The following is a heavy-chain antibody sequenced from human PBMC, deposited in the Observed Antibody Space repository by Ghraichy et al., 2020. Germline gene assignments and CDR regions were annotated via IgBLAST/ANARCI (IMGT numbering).Heavy chain of an antibody. V-gene: IGHV4-59*01. J-gene: IGHJ4*02. D-gene: IGHD6-13*01. CDR1: GGSISSYY. CDR3: ARAVGIAATAFDY. Sequence: SETLSLTCTVSGGSISSYYWSWIRQPPGKGLEWIGYIYYSGSTNYNPSLKSRVTISVYTSKNQFSLKLSSVTAADTAVYYCARAVGIAATAFDYWGQGTLVTVSS. CDR2: IYYSGST.